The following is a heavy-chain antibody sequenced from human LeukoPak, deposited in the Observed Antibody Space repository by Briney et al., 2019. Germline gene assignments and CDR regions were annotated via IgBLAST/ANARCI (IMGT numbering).Heavy chain of an antibody. CDR3: ARDLGIPVNWASQIRFDP. CDR1: GYTFTDYY. D-gene: IGHD7-27*01. Sequence: GASVRVSCKASGYTFTDYYMHWVGQAPGQGVEWMGCINPNSGGTNYAQTLQGRVTMTRETTISTAYIDISRLRSEDTAVYYCARDLGIPVNWASQIRFDPWGQGTLVTVSS. V-gene: IGHV1-2*02. CDR2: INPNSGGT. J-gene: IGHJ5*02.